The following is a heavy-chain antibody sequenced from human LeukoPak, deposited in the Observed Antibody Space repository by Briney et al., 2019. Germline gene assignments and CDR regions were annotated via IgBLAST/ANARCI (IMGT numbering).Heavy chain of an antibody. D-gene: IGHD2-21*02. Sequence: SETLSLTCTVSGGSISSSSYYWGWVRQPPGKGLEWIGSIYYSGSTHYNPSLKRRVTISVDTSKNQFSLKLSSVTAADTAVYYCARVGTYCGGDCYYFDYWGQGTLVTVSS. J-gene: IGHJ4*02. CDR1: GGSISSSSYY. V-gene: IGHV4-39*01. CDR3: ARVGTYCGGDCYYFDY. CDR2: IYYSGST.